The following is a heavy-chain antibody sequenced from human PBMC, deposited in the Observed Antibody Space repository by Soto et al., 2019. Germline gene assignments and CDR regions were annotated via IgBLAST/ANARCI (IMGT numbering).Heavy chain of an antibody. D-gene: IGHD3-22*01. V-gene: IGHV3-21*01. CDR1: GFTFSSYS. CDR2: ISSSSSYI. Sequence: LRLSCAASGFTFSSYSMNWVRQAPGKGLEWVSSISSSSSYIYYADSVKGRFTISRDNAKNSLYLQMNSLRAEDTAVYYCARPDSSGNYPDAFDIWGQGTMVTVSS. J-gene: IGHJ3*02. CDR3: ARPDSSGNYPDAFDI.